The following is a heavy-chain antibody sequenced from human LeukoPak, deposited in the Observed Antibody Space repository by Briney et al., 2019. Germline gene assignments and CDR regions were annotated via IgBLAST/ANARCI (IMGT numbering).Heavy chain of an antibody. V-gene: IGHV4-34*01. Sequence: SETLSLTCAVYGGSFSGYYWSWIRQPPGKGLEWIGEISQSGSINYSPSLKSRVTISIDTSTNQFSLKLSSVTAADTAVYYCSSGGVGNRLGSWGQGTLVTVSS. D-gene: IGHD1-26*01. CDR2: ISQSGSI. J-gene: IGHJ5*01. CDR3: SSGGVGNRLGS. CDR1: GGSFSGYY.